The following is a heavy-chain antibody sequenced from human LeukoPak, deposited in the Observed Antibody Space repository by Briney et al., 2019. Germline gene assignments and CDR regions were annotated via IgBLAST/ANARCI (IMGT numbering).Heavy chain of an antibody. Sequence: SGHALVKPTQTLTLTCTFSGFSLSTSGMCVSWIRQPPGKALEWLARIDWDDDKYYSTSLKTRLTIPKDTSKNQVVLTMTNMDPVDTATYYCARITPAGRQLDYWGQGTLVTVSS. CDR3: ARITPAGRQLDY. D-gene: IGHD6-13*01. CDR2: IDWDDDK. V-gene: IGHV2-70*11. J-gene: IGHJ4*02. CDR1: GFSLSTSGMC.